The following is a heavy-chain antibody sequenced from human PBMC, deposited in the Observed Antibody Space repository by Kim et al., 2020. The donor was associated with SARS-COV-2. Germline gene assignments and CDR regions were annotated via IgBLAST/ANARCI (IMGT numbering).Heavy chain of an antibody. J-gene: IGHJ5*02. Sequence: TLSLTCTVSGGSISSGDYYWSRIRQHPGKGLEWIGYIYYSGITYYNPSLKRRLTISLDTSKNQFSLNLNSVTAADTAVYYCARRGGCSSASCQTLWFDPWGQGTLVTVSS. CDR3: ARRGGCSSASCQTLWFDP. CDR1: GGSISSGDYY. V-gene: IGHV4-31*03. CDR2: IYYSGIT. D-gene: IGHD2-2*01.